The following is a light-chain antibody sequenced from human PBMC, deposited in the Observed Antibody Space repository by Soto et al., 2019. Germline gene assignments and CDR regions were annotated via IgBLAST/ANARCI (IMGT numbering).Light chain of an antibody. CDR2: GAS. CDR3: HEYGSSLYG. J-gene: IGKJ2*03. V-gene: IGKV3-20*01. Sequence: EIVLTQSPGTMSLSTGERATLYCRASQSVSSSYLAWYHHKPGQDPRLLIYGASSRATGIPDRFSGSGSGTDFTLDRSRREPEDLGVYNCHEYGSSLYGFGPGTKL. CDR1: QSVSSSY.